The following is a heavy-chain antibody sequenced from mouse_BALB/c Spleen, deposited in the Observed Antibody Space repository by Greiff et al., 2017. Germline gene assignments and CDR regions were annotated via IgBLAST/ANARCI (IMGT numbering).Heavy chain of an antibody. J-gene: IGHJ3*01. D-gene: IGHD2-1*01. CDR1: GFNIKDYY. V-gene: IGHV14-3*02. CDR2: IDPANGNT. CDR3: ALYGNYAY. Sequence: VQLKQSGAELVRSGASVKLSCTASGFNIKDYYMHWVKQRPEQGLEWIGRIDPANGNTKYDPKFQGKATITADTSSNTAYLQLSSLTSEDTAVYYCALYGNYAYWGQGTLVTVSA.